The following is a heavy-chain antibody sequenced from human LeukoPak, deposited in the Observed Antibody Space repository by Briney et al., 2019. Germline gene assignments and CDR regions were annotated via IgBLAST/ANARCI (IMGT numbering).Heavy chain of an antibody. V-gene: IGHV3-23*01. CDR1: GFTFSCYD. Sequence: GGSLSFSCAASGFTFSCYDMSWVRPAPGQGLEWVLAISGSGGSTHYADSVKGRFTISRDNSKNTLYLQMNSLRAEDTAIYFCAREDDWNYEDYWGQGTLVTVSS. CDR2: ISGSGGST. J-gene: IGHJ4*02. CDR3: AREDDWNYEDY. D-gene: IGHD1-7*01.